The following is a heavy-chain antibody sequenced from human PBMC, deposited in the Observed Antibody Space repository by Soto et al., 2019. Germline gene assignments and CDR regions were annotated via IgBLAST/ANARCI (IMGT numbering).Heavy chain of an antibody. CDR2: ISAYNGNT. CDR3: ATSQTGYSSSGFQRPYYGMDV. V-gene: IGHV1-18*01. Sequence: ASVKVSCKASGYTFTSSGITWGRQAPGQGLEWMGWISAYNGNTNYAQKLQGRVTMTTDTSTSTAYMELRSLRSDDTAVYYSATSQTGYSSSGFQRPYYGMDVWGQGTTVTVSS. J-gene: IGHJ6*02. CDR1: GYTFTSSG. D-gene: IGHD6-13*01.